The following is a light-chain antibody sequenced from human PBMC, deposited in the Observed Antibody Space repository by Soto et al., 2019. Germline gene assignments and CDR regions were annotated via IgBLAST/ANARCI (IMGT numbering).Light chain of an antibody. Sequence: QSALTQPASVSGSPGQSITISCTGTSSDVGGYNYVSWYQQHPVKAPKLIISEVRNRPSGVSNRFSGSKSGNRASLTISGLQAEDEADYYFSSDTFSSYVFGTGTQLTVL. V-gene: IGLV2-14*01. J-gene: IGLJ1*01. CDR3: SSDTFSSYV. CDR1: SSDVGGYNY. CDR2: EVR.